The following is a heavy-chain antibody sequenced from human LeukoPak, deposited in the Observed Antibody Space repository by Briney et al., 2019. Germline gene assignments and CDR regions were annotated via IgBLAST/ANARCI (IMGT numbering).Heavy chain of an antibody. Sequence: SQTLSLTCTVSGGSSSSGDYYWSWIRQPPGKGLGWIGYIYYSGSTYYNPSLKSRVTISVDTSKNQYSLKLSSVTAADTAVYYCARELPTFEYFDYWGQGTLVTVSS. CDR2: IYYSGST. D-gene: IGHD6-6*01. CDR3: ARELPTFEYFDY. V-gene: IGHV4-30-4*08. J-gene: IGHJ4*02. CDR1: GGSSSSGDYY.